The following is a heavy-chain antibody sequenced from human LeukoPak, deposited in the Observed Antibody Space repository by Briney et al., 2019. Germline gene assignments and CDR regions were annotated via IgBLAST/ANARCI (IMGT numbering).Heavy chain of an antibody. Sequence: PSGTLSLTCAVSGGSISSINWWSWVRQPPGKGLEWIGEIYHSGSTNYNPSLRSRVTISVDKSKNQFSLKLSSVTAADTAVYYCARRGPTGTGGDAFHIWGQGTMVNVFS. CDR1: GGSISSINW. V-gene: IGHV4-4*02. J-gene: IGHJ3*02. D-gene: IGHD1-1*01. CDR3: ARRGPTGTGGDAFHI. CDR2: IYHSGST.